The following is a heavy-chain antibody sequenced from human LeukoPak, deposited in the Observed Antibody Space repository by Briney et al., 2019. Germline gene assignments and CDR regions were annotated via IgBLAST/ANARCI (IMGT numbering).Heavy chain of an antibody. D-gene: IGHD1-26*01. CDR2: MNPKSGNT. Sequence: XSVKVSCKTSGYTFTNYDINWVRQATGQGLEWMGWMNPKSGNTGSAQRFQGRVTMTRDTSISTAYMELSSLRSEDTAVYYCARVWGAIDYWGQGTLVTVSS. J-gene: IGHJ4*02. CDR1: GYTFTNYD. CDR3: ARVWGAIDY. V-gene: IGHV1-8*01.